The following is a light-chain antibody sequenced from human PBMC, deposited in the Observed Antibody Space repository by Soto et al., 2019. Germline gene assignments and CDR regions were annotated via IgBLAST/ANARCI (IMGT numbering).Light chain of an antibody. Sequence: EKVMTQSPATLSVSPGERATLSCRASQNVKTRLAWYQQKRGQAPRLLIYDAFTRATGITARFSGSASGTEFTLTISSLQSEDLAVYYCQQYDEWPLTVGGGTKVEIK. CDR1: QNVKTR. CDR3: QQYDEWPLT. J-gene: IGKJ4*01. V-gene: IGKV3-15*01. CDR2: DAF.